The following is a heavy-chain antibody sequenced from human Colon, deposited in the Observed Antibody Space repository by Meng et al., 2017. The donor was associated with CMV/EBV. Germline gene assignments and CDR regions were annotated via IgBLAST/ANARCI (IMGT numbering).Heavy chain of an antibody. V-gene: IGHV3-48*04. CDR3: ARDLALVVPAAIRRSYCYYGMDV. D-gene: IGHD2-2*02. Sequence: GGSLRLSCAASGFTFSSYSMNWVRQAPGKGLEWVSYISSSSSTIYYADSVKGRFTISRDNAKNSLYLQMNSLRAEDTAVYYCARDLALVVPAAIRRSYCYYGMDVWGQGTTVTVSS. J-gene: IGHJ6*02. CDR1: GFTFSSYS. CDR2: ISSSSSTI.